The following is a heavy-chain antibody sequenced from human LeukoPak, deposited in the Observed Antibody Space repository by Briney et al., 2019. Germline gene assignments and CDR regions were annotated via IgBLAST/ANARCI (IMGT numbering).Heavy chain of an antibody. V-gene: IGHV4-4*02. J-gene: IGHJ3*02. D-gene: IGHD3-10*01. CDR3: ARSARLWFGESSHFDI. CDR2: IYHSGST. CDR1: GGSISSSNW. Sequence: KTSETLSLTCAVSGGSISSSNWWSWVRQPPGKGLEWIGEIYHSGSTNYNPSLKSRVTISVDKSKNQFSLKLSSVTAADTAVYYCARSARLWFGESSHFDIWGQGTMVTVSS.